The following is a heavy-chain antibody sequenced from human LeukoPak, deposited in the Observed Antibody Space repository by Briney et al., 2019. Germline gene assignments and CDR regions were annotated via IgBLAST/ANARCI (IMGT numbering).Heavy chain of an antibody. CDR1: GYSFTTYW. J-gene: IGHJ4*02. V-gene: IGHV5-51*01. CDR3: ARHEGSGSYYSY. Sequence: PGESLKSSCKGSGYSFTTYWIAWVRQMPGRGLEWMGIISPDDSEIRYSPSFRGQVTISADKSTSTAYLQWSRLKASDTAIYYCARHEGSGSYYSYWGQGTLVTVSS. D-gene: IGHD1-26*01. CDR2: ISPDDSEI.